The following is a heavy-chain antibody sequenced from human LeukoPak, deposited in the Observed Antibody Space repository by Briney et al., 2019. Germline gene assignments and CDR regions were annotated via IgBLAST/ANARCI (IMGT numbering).Heavy chain of an antibody. J-gene: IGHJ6*03. D-gene: IGHD1-26*01. CDR3: TTGPLELSYYYYYYMDV. V-gene: IGHV3-11*01. CDR1: GFTFSDYY. CDR2: ISGGGRTI. Sequence: AGGSLRISCAASGFTFSDYYMSWIRQAPGKGLEWISYISGGGRTIYYADSVKGRFTISRDNSKNTLYLQMNSLRAEDTAVYYCTTGPLELSYYYYYYMDVWGKGTTVTVSS.